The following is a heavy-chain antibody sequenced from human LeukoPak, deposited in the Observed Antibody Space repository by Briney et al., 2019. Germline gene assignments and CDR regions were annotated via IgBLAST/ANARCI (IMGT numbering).Heavy chain of an antibody. V-gene: IGHV3-21*01. CDR2: ISSSSSYI. J-gene: IGHJ3*02. D-gene: IGHD3-10*01. CDR1: AFPFSSYS. CDR3: ARDQGSGSYYKGDAFDI. Sequence: PGASLRLSCAASAFPFSSYSMHWVRQAPGKWLDCVSSISSSSSYISYADSVKPRFTISRDNAKNSLYLQMNSLRAEDTAVYYCARDQGSGSYYKGDAFDIWGQGTMVTVSS.